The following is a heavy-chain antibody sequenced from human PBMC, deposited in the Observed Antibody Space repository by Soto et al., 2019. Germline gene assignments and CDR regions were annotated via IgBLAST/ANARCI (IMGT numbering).Heavy chain of an antibody. J-gene: IGHJ6*02. CDR1: GVSVSSSDYY. V-gene: IGHV4-61*08. CDR2: ISYSGNT. CDR3: AKSSAAAKYSYYYSGMDV. D-gene: IGHD6-13*01. Sequence: QVQLQESGPGLMKPSETLSLTCTVSGVSVSSSDYYWSWIRQPPGKGLEWIGYISYSGNTNYNPSLKSRVTISLDTSKNSFSLKLSSVTAADTAVYYCAKSSAAAKYSYYYSGMDVWGQGTTVTVSS.